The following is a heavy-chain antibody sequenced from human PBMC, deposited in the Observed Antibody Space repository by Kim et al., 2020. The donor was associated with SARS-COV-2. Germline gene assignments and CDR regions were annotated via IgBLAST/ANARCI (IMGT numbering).Heavy chain of an antibody. CDR1: GGSFSGYY. J-gene: IGHJ4*02. V-gene: IGHV4-34*01. CDR3: ARRGRQEPRSRITMVRGVSFDY. CDR2: INHSGST. D-gene: IGHD3-10*01. Sequence: SETLSLTCAVYGGSFSGYYWSWIRQPPGKGLEWIGEINHSGSTNYNPSLKSRVTISVDTSKTQFSLKLSSVTAADTAVYYCARRGRQEPRSRITMVRGVSFDYWGQGTLVTVSS.